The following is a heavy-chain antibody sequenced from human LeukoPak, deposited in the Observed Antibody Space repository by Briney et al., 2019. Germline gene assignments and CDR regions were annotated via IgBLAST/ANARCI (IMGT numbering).Heavy chain of an antibody. V-gene: IGHV1-69*13. D-gene: IGHD1-26*01. CDR2: IIPIFGTA. CDR3: ARGSIVGAKTLGFGAFDI. CDR1: GGTFSSYA. Sequence: SVKVSCKASGGTFSSYAISWVRQAPGQGLEWMGGIIPIFGTANYAQKFQGRVTITADESTSTAYMELSSLRSEDTAVYYCARGSIVGAKTLGFGAFDIWGQGTMVTVSS. J-gene: IGHJ3*02.